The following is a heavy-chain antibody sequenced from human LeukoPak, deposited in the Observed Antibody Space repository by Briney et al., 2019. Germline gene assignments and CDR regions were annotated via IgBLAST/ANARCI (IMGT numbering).Heavy chain of an antibody. V-gene: IGHV3-33*01. CDR1: GFTFSSYG. J-gene: IGHJ4*02. Sequence: GGSLRLSCAASGFTFSSYGMHWVRQAPGKGLEWVAVIWYDGSNKYYADSVKGRFTISRDNSKNTLYLQMNSLRAEDTAVYYCARGGDCCSSTSCYVYYFDYWGQGTLVTVSS. CDR3: ARGGDCCSSTSCYVYYFDY. CDR2: IWYDGSNK. D-gene: IGHD2-2*01.